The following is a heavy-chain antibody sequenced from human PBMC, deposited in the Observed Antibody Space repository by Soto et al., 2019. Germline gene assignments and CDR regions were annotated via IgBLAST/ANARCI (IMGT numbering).Heavy chain of an antibody. Sequence: SPTLSLTCAISGDSVSSNSAAWNWIRQSPSRGLEWLGRTYYRSKWYNDYAVSVKSRITINPDTSKNQFSLQLNSVTPEDTAVYYCARDPGIAAAGTLSNWFDPWGQGTLVTVSS. D-gene: IGHD6-13*01. CDR2: TYYRSKWYN. V-gene: IGHV6-1*01. J-gene: IGHJ5*02. CDR3: ARDPGIAAAGTLSNWFDP. CDR1: GDSVSSNSAA.